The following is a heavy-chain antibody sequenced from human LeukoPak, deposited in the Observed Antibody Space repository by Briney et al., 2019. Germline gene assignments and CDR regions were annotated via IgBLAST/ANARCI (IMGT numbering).Heavy chain of an antibody. CDR1: GFTFSSYA. CDR3: AQDGYYVSLYYLDY. CDR2: ISGSGGST. Sequence: GGSLRLSCAASGFTFSSYAMSWVRQAPGKGLEWVSAISGSGGSTYYADSVKGRFTISRDNSKNTLYLQMNSLRPEDTAVYYCAQDGYYVSLYYLDYWGQGTLVTVSS. D-gene: IGHD3-10*02. J-gene: IGHJ4*02. V-gene: IGHV3-23*01.